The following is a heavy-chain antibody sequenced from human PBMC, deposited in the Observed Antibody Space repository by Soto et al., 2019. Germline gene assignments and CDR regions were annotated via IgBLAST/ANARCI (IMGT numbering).Heavy chain of an antibody. CDR2: IIPIFGTA. CDR1: GGTFSSYA. Sequence: SVKVSCKASGGTFSSYAISWVRQAPGQGLEWMGGIIPIFGTANYAQKFQGRVTITADESTSTAYMELSSLRSEDTAVYYCARGGIAAAGRPYWFDPWGQGTLVTVSS. CDR3: ARGGIAAAGRPYWFDP. V-gene: IGHV1-69*13. J-gene: IGHJ5*02. D-gene: IGHD6-13*01.